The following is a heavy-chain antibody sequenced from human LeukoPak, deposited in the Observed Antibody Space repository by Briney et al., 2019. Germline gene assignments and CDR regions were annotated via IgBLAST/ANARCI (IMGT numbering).Heavy chain of an antibody. Sequence: WASVKVSCKASGYTFTGYYMHWVRQAPGQGLEWMGWINPNSGGTNYAQKFQGRVTMTRGTSISTAYMELSRLRSDDTAVYYCARVVGATVDYWGQGTLVTVSS. CDR1: GYTFTGYY. CDR2: INPNSGGT. CDR3: ARVVGATVDY. D-gene: IGHD1-26*01. J-gene: IGHJ4*02. V-gene: IGHV1-2*02.